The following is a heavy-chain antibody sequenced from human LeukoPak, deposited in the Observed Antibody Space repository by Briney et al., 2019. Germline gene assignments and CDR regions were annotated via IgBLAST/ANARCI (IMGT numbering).Heavy chain of an antibody. CDR3: ARGPLWGSYRYTEVPH. D-gene: IGHD3-16*02. CDR2: INHSGST. V-gene: IGHV4-34*01. Sequence: SETLSLTCAVYGGSFSGYYWSWIRQPPGKGLEWIGEINHSGSTNYNPSLKSRVTISVDTSKNQFSLKLSSVTAADTAVYYCARGPLWGSYRYTEVPHWGQGTLVTVSS. CDR1: GGSFSGYY. J-gene: IGHJ4*02.